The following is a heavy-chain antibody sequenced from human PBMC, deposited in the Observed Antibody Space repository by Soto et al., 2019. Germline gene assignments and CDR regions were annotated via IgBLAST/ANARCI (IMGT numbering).Heavy chain of an antibody. CDR3: ARFGFGYYFMDV. V-gene: IGHV4-59*07. CDR1: AKSFSSFP. Sequence: PSDTLCLTCTVSAKSFSSFPWSWVRQPPRKGLELIGYTFYREVTYYNPSLSSRATISIDTSKNPFSLSLSFVTAADSAVYFCARFGFGYYFMDVWGQGTTVT. CDR2: TFYREVT. D-gene: IGHD3-10*01. J-gene: IGHJ6*02.